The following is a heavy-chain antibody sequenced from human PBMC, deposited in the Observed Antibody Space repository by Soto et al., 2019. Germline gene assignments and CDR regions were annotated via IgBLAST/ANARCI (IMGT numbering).Heavy chain of an antibody. V-gene: IGHV4-39*01. CDR2: IYYSGST. Sequence: ETLSLTCTVSGGSISSSSYYWGWIRQPPGKGLEWIGSIYYSGSTYYNPSLKSRVTISVDTSKNQFSLKLSSVTAADTAVYYCARYQLLSPYYYYGMDVWGQGTTVTVSS. D-gene: IGHD2-2*01. J-gene: IGHJ6*02. CDR1: GGSISSSSYY. CDR3: ARYQLLSPYYYYGMDV.